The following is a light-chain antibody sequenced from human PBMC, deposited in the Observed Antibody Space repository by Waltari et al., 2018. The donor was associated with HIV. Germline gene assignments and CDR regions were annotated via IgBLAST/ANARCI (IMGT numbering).Light chain of an antibody. J-gene: IGLJ1*01. Sequence: SALTQPASVSGSSGQSIPISCTGTSSDVIGYNYVSWSQQHPGKAPKLMIYDVSNRPSGVSNRFSGSKSGNTASLTISGLQAEDEADYYCSSYTSSSTRVFGTGTKVTVL. CDR3: SSYTSSSTRV. CDR2: DVS. V-gene: IGLV2-14*01. CDR1: SSDVIGYNY.